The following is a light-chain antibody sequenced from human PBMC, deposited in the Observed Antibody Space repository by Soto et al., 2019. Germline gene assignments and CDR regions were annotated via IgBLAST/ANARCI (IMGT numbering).Light chain of an antibody. J-gene: IGKJ5*01. Sequence: EIVMTQSPATLSVSPGGRATLSCRASQSISGTLAWYQQKPGQAPRLLIYAASSRATGIPDRFSGSGSWTDFALTISRLEPEDFAVYFCQQYLGSPGITFGQGTRLEI. CDR1: QSISGT. CDR3: QQYLGSPGIT. CDR2: AAS. V-gene: IGKV3-20*01.